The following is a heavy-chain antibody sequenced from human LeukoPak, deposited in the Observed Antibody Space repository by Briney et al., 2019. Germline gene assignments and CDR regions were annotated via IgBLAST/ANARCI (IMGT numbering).Heavy chain of an antibody. CDR1: GGSISSSSYY. V-gene: IGHV4-39*07. D-gene: IGHD1-26*01. Sequence: PSETLSLTCTVSGGSISSSSYYWGWIRQPPGKGLEWIGSIYYSGSTYYNPSLKSRVTISVDTSKNQFSLKLSSVTAADTAVYYCAREIGGSYYGPYYYGMDVWGQGTTVTVSS. J-gene: IGHJ6*02. CDR2: IYYSGST. CDR3: AREIGGSYYGPYYYGMDV.